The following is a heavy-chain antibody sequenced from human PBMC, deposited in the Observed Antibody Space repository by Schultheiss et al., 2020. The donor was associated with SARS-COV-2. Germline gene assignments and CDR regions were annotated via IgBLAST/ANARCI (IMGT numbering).Heavy chain of an antibody. J-gene: IGHJ6*02. D-gene: IGHD5-18*01. CDR1: GGSVSRGSYY. CDR2: IYHSGGT. Sequence: SETLSLTCSVSGGSVSRGSYYWTWIRQSPGRGLEWIGYIYHSGGTRYHPSLKSRVTISLDTSKNLFSLRLVSLIAADTAIYYCARVDLETALVGGLDVWGQGSTVTVSS. CDR3: ARVDLETALVGGLDV. V-gene: IGHV4-61*01.